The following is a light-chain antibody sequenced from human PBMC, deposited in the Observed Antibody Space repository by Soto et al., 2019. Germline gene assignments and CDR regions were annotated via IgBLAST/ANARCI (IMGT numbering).Light chain of an antibody. V-gene: IGKV3-20*01. CDR3: QQYGSSPPWT. J-gene: IGKJ1*01. Sequence: EIVLTQSPGTLSLSPGERATLSCRANQSVSFSYLAWYQQKPGQAPRLLIYGASSRATGIPDRFSGSGSGTDFTLTISRLEPEDFAVYYCQQYGSSPPWTFGQGTKVEIK. CDR1: QSVSFSY. CDR2: GAS.